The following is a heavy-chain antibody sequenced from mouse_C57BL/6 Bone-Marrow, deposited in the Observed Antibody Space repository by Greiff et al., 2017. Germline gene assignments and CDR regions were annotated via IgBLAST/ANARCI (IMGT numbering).Heavy chain of an antibody. CDR1: GYTFTSYW. CDR2: INPNSGST. V-gene: IGHV1-64*01. CDR3: AIFDQSAY. J-gene: IGHJ3*01. Sequence: VQLQQPGAELVKPGASVKLSCKASGYTFTSYWMHWVKQRPGQGLEWIGMINPNSGSTNYNEKFKIKSTLTVDKSSSPAYMQLSSLTSEVSAVYFCAIFDQSAYWGQGTLVTVSA.